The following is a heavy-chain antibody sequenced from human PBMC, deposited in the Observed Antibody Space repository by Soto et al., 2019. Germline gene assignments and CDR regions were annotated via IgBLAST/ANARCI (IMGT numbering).Heavy chain of an antibody. CDR1: GFTFNTYG. D-gene: IGHD3-22*01. V-gene: IGHV3-23*01. CDR3: ARGRYLDSSDYWVANLPFDH. J-gene: IGHJ4*02. Sequence: GGSLRLSCATSGFTFNTYGMAWVRQAPGKGLAWVSAILGTGDRVSYVDSVKGRFTISRDNSKNTLYLQMNSLRADDTAIYYCARGRYLDSSDYWVANLPFDHWGLGTLVTVSS. CDR2: ILGTGDRV.